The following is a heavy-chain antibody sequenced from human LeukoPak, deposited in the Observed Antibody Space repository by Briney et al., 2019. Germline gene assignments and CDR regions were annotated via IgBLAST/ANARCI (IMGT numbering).Heavy chain of an antibody. Sequence: GGSLRLPCAASGFTFSNYGMHWVRQAPGKGLERVTFIQFDGSNKYDADSVKGRFTISRDNSKNMLYLQMDSLRADDTAVYYCAMTYGNDLDFWGQGTLVTVSS. CDR1: GFTFSNYG. D-gene: IGHD1-1*01. V-gene: IGHV3-30*02. CDR2: IQFDGSNK. CDR3: AMTYGNDLDF. J-gene: IGHJ4*02.